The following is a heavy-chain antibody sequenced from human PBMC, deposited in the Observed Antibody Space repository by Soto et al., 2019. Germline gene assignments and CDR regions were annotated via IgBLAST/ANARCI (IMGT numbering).Heavy chain of an antibody. V-gene: IGHV4-34*01. J-gene: IGHJ5*02. D-gene: IGHD3-10*01. CDR2: INHSGST. CDR1: GGSFSGYY. Sequence: PSETLSLTCAVYGGSFSGYYWSWIRQPLGKGLEWIGEINHSGSTNYNPSLKSRVTISVDTSKNQFSLKLSSVTAADTAVYYCARLLRFGESGWFDPWGQGTLVTVSS. CDR3: ARLLRFGESGWFDP.